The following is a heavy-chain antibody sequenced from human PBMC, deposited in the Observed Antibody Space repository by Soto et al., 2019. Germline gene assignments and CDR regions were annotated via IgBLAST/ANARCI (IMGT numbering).Heavy chain of an antibody. J-gene: IGHJ4*02. CDR1: GGTFSSYA. CDR2: IIPIFGTA. CDR3: ARGGSNYYDSSGYYYFHY. D-gene: IGHD3-22*01. Sequence: QVQLVQSGAEVKKPGSSVKVSCKASGGTFSSYAISWVRQAPGQGLEWMGGIIPIFGTANYAQKFQGRVTFTAHESTSTAYMALSSLRTEDTAVYYCARGGSNYYDSSGYYYFHYWGQGTLVTVSS. V-gene: IGHV1-69*01.